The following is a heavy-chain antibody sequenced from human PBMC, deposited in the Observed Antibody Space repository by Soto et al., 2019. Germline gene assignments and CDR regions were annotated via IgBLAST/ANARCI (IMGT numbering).Heavy chain of an antibody. CDR2: VYYTGST. CDR3: ARGSTVRNYADDSSDYFYFFDY. D-gene: IGHD3-22*01. CDR1: GDSISTFY. J-gene: IGHJ4*02. Sequence: SETLSLTCTVSGDSISTFYWGWMRQSPGKELEWIGYVYYTGSTNYNPSLKSRVTISVDRSKNQFSLKLTSANAADTAVYYCARGSTVRNYADDSSDYFYFFDYWGQGTQVTVS. V-gene: IGHV4-59*01.